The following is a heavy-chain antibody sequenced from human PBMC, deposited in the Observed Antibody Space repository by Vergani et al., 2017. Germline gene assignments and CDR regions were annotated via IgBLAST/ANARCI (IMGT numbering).Heavy chain of an antibody. CDR1: GFTFSSYG. Sequence: QVQLVESGGGVVQPGRSLRLSCAASGFTFSSYGMHWVRQAPGKGLEWVAVISYDGSNKYYADSVKGRFTISRDNSKNTLYLQMNSLRAEDTAVYYCARDGVVVAAPQGWGQGTLVTVSS. J-gene: IGHJ4*02. V-gene: IGHV3-30*03. D-gene: IGHD2-15*01. CDR2: ISYDGSNK. CDR3: ARDGVVVAAPQG.